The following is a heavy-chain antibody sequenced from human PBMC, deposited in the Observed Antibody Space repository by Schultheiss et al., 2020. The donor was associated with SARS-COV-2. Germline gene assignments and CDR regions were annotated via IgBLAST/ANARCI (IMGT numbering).Heavy chain of an antibody. J-gene: IGHJ4*02. D-gene: IGHD3-22*01. V-gene: IGHV4-34*01. CDR1: GGSFSGYY. CDR3: ARSIHYYYSRYRFDY. Sequence: SETLSLTCSVSGGSFSGYYWSWIRQPPGPGLEWIGENNHSGSTNYNQSLKSRVTISVYTSKNQFSLKLNSVTVADTAVYYCARSIHYYYSRYRFDYWGKGTLVTVSS. CDR2: NNHSGST.